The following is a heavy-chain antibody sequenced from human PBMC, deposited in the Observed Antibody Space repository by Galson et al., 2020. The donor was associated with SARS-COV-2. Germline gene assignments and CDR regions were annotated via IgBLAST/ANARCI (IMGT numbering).Heavy chain of an antibody. V-gene: IGHV3-74*01. Sequence: GESLKISCAASGFTFSSYWMYWVRQAPGKGLVWVSRINSDERSTSYADSVKGRFTISRDNAKNTLYLQMNSLRAEDTAVYYCARALGSSDDSWGEGTLVTVSS. CDR2: INSDERST. CDR1: GFTFSSYW. D-gene: IGHD2-15*01. J-gene: IGHJ4*02. CDR3: ARALGSSDDS.